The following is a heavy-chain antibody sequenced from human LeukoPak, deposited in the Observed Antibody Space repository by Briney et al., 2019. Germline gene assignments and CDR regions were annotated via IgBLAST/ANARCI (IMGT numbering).Heavy chain of an antibody. CDR2: IKQDGSDR. CDR3: VRNLAVAGTCFDS. CDR1: GFTFRNYW. J-gene: IGHJ4*02. Sequence: GGSLGLSCAASGFTFRNYWMSLVRQAPGTGLEWVANIKQDGSDRNYVTSVRGRFTISRDNAESSLYLQMNSLRVEDTAVYYCVRNLAVAGTCFDSWGQGTLVTVSS. V-gene: IGHV3-7*03. D-gene: IGHD6-19*01.